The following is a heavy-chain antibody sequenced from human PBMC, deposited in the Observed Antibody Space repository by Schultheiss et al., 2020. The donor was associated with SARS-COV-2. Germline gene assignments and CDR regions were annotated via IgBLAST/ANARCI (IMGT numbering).Heavy chain of an antibody. CDR3: ARENGYYYDSSGDGNWFDP. D-gene: IGHD3-22*01. V-gene: IGHV1-8*01. J-gene: IGHJ5*02. CDR2: MNPKSGNT. CDR1: GYTFTNYD. Sequence: GGSLRLSCKASGYTFTNYDINWVRKATGQGLEWMGWMNPKSGNTGYAQKFQGRVTMTTDTSTSTAYMELRSLRSDDTAVYYCARENGYYYDSSGDGNWFDPWGQGTLVTVSS.